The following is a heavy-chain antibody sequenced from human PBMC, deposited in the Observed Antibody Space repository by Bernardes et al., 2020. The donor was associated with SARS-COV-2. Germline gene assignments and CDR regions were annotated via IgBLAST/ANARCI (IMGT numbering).Heavy chain of an antibody. D-gene: IGHD3-22*01. Sequence: GGSLRLSCSASGFSLRRYAMGWVRQAPGRGLEWVALISTSGRKTYYTDSVKGRFTVSRDSYANTLYLEMKSLRADDTAVYYCVKDILFEVVITPHEAFETWGQGTMVTVSS. V-gene: IGHV3-23*01. CDR1: GFSLRRYA. CDR3: VKDILFEVVITPHEAFET. J-gene: IGHJ3*02. CDR2: ISTSGRKT.